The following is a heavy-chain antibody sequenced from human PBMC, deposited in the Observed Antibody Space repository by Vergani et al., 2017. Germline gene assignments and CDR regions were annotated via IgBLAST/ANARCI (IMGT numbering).Heavy chain of an antibody. V-gene: IGHV1-69*02. CDR1: GGTFSSYT. Sequence: QVQLVQSGAEVKKPGSSVKVSCKASGGTFSSYTISWVRQAPGQGLEWMGRIIPILGIANYAQKFQGRVTITADKSTSTAYMELSSLRSEDTAVYYCAIWKLAPSNSSGYYQHYYYDGMDVWGQGTTVTVSS. CDR2: IIPILGIA. D-gene: IGHD3-22*01. J-gene: IGHJ6*02. CDR3: AIWKLAPSNSSGYYQHYYYDGMDV.